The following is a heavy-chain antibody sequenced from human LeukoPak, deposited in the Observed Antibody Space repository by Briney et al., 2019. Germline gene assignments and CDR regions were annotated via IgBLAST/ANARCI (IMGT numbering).Heavy chain of an antibody. D-gene: IGHD2-2*01. CDR2: KYYSGSA. CDR1: GVSFSDGPYY. Sequence: SEPLSLPCNFSGVSFSDGPYYWTWIRQHPGKGLEWIGYKYYSGSAKYNPSLKSRLTISIDTSKSQFSLHLSSVTAADTATYYCATPYCSSISCLDVFNMWGQGTRVTVSS. J-gene: IGHJ3*02. CDR3: ATPYCSSISCLDVFNM. V-gene: IGHV4-31*03.